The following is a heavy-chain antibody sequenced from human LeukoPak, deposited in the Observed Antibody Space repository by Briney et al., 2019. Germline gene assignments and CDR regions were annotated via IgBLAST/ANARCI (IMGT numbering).Heavy chain of an antibody. CDR2: IYASGST. CDR3: ARSGYSNFDY. Sequence: SQTLSLTCTVSGGSLSSGSDYWSWIRQSAGKGLEWIGRIYASGSTNYNPSLKSRVTISVDTSKNQFSLKLSSVTAADTAVYYCARSGYSNFDYWGQGTLVTVSS. J-gene: IGHJ4*02. V-gene: IGHV4-61*02. CDR1: GGSLSSGSDY. D-gene: IGHD3-3*01.